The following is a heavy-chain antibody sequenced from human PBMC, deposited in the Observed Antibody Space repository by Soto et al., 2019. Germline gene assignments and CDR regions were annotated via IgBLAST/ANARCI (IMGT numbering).Heavy chain of an antibody. CDR2: MNPNSGNT. V-gene: IGHV1-8*01. CDR3: GRAARLSGGYDFWSGPKRLYYYMDV. J-gene: IGHJ6*03. CDR1: GYTFTSYD. Sequence: ASVKVSCKASGYTFTSYDINWVQQATGQGLEWMGWMNPNSGNTGYAQKFQGRVTMTRNTSISTAYMELSSLRSEDTAVYYCGRAARLSGGYDFWSGPKRLYYYMDVWGKGTRVTVS. D-gene: IGHD3-3*01.